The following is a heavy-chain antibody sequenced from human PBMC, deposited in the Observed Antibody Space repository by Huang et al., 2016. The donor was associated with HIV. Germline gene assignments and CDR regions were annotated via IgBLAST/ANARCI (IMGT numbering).Heavy chain of an antibody. D-gene: IGHD1-1*01. CDR3: AKDNDLYYFDY. Sequence: QVHLVESGGGVVQPGRSLRLSCAASGFTFSGYVMHWVRQAPGKGLEWVAVITFDGKNKYYADSVRGRFTVSRDNSQNTVSLQMNTLRAEDTAVYYCAKDNDLYYFDYWGQGTLVTVSS. CDR1: GFTFSGYV. CDR2: ITFDGKNK. J-gene: IGHJ4*02. V-gene: IGHV3-30*18.